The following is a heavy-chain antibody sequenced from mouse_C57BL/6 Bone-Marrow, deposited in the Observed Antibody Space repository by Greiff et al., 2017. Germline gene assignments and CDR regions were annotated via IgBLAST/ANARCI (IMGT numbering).Heavy chain of an antibody. J-gene: IGHJ1*03. D-gene: IGHD2-12*01. Sequence: DVMLVESGGGLVKPGGSLKLSCAASGFTFSSYAMSWVRQTPERRLEWVATISDGGSYTYYPDNVKGRFTISRDNAKNNLYLQMDRLKSGYTAMYYGARDGVTHRYFDVWGTGTTVTVSS. CDR1: GFTFSSYA. CDR3: ARDGVTHRYFDV. V-gene: IGHV5-4*01. CDR2: ISDGGSYT.